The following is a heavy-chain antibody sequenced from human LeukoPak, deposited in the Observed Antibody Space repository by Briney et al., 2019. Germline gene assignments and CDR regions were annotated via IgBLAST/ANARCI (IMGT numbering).Heavy chain of an antibody. Sequence: SETLSLTCTVSGGSVSSGSYHWSWIRQPPGKGLEYIGYIYYSGSTNYNPSLKSRVTISLDTSKNQFSLNLRSVTAADTAVYYCARRDYALDYWGQGTLVTVSS. V-gene: IGHV4-61*01. CDR1: GGSVSSGSYH. J-gene: IGHJ4*02. CDR3: ARRDYALDY. D-gene: IGHD4-17*01. CDR2: IYYSGST.